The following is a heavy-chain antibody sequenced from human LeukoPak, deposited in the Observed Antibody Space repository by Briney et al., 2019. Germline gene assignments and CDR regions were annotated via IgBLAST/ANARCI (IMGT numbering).Heavy chain of an antibody. V-gene: IGHV1-46*01. J-gene: IGHJ4*02. CDR1: GYIIATYY. D-gene: IGHD5-24*01. CDR2: INPSGGST. CDR3: ARVSRDGYYLFDY. Sequence: ASVKVSCKASGYIIATYYIDWVRQAPGQGLEWMGRINPSGGSTNYARQFQDRVTMTSDTSTTTVYMELSSLRSEDTAVYFCARVSRDGYYLFDYRGQGTLVTVSS.